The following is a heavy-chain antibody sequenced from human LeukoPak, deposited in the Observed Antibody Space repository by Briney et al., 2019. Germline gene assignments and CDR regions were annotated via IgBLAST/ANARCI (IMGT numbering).Heavy chain of an antibody. D-gene: IGHD1-26*01. Sequence: ASVKVSCKASGGTFSSYTISWVRQAPGQGLEWMGRIIPILGIAKYAQKFQGRVTITADKSTHTAYMALNSLRSDDTPVYYCPRDRSGSPGSAFDIWGQGTKVTVSS. V-gene: IGHV1-69*02. CDR3: PRDRSGSPGSAFDI. CDR2: IIPILGIA. CDR1: GGTFSSYT. J-gene: IGHJ3*02.